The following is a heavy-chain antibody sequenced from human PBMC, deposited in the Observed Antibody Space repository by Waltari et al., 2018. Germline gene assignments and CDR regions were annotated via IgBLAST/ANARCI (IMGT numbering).Heavy chain of an antibody. CDR1: GFTFSSYA. CDR2: MSGSGGST. V-gene: IGHV3-23*01. J-gene: IGHJ4*02. Sequence: EVQLLESGGGLVQPGGSLRLSCAASGFTFSSYAMSWVRQAPGKGLEWVSAMSGSGGSTYYADAVKGRFTISRDNSKNTLYLQMNSLRAEDTAVYYCARARSGGSLLGYWGQGTLVTVSS. CDR3: ARARSGGSLLGY. D-gene: IGHD2-15*01.